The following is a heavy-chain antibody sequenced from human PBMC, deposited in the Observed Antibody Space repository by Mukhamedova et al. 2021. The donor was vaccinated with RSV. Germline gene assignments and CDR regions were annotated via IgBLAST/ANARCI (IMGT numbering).Heavy chain of an antibody. J-gene: IGHJ4*02. V-gene: IGHV3-23*01. CDR3: AQLVYGYDRRDY. D-gene: IGHD3-22*01. Sequence: WVSDISGSGGSTHYADSVKGRFTISRDNSKNTVYLQMNSLGAEDTAVYYCAQLVYGYDRRDYWGQ. CDR2: ISGSGGST.